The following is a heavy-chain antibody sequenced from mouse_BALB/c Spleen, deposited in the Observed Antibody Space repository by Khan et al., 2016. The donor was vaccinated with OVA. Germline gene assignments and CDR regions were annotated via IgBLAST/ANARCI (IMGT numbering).Heavy chain of an antibody. CDR2: IYPGSGTT. CDR1: AYTFTDYV. D-gene: IGHD1-1*01. Sequence: VQLQESGPELVKPGASVKMSCRASAYTFTDYVITWVKQRTGQGLEWIGEIYPGSGTTYSNEKFKDKATLTADKSSNTAYMQLSSLTSEDSAVYFCARSYDGAWFAYWGQGTLVTASA. V-gene: IGHV1-77*01. CDR3: ARSYDGAWFAY. J-gene: IGHJ3*01.